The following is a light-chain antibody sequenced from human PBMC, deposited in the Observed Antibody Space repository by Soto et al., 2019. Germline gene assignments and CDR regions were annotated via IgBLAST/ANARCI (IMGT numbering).Light chain of an antibody. CDR3: QQANSFPT. V-gene: IGKV1-9*01. CDR2: AAS. CDR1: QGISSY. J-gene: IGKJ5*01. Sequence: DIQLTQSPSFLSASVGDRVTITCRASQGISSYLAWYQQKPGKAPKLLIYAASTLQSGVPSRFSGGGSGTEFTLTISSLQPEDFATYYCQQANSFPTFGRGTRLEIK.